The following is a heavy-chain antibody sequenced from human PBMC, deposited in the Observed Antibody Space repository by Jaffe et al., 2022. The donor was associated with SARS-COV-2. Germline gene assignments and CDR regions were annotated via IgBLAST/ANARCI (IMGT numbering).Heavy chain of an antibody. D-gene: IGHD6-19*01. CDR1: GGSISSGGYY. V-gene: IGHV4-31*03. Sequence: QVQLQESGPGLVKPSQTLSLTCTVSGGSISSGGYYWSWIRQHPGKGLEWIGYIYYSGSTYYNPSLKSRVTISVDTSKNQFSLKLSSVTAADTAVYYCARVRQEQWLVRANVNWFDPWGQGTLVTVSS. CDR2: IYYSGST. J-gene: IGHJ5*02. CDR3: ARVRQEQWLVRANVNWFDP.